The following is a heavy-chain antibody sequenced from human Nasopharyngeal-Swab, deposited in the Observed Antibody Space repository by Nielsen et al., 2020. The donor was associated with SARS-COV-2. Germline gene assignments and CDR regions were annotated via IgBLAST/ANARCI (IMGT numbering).Heavy chain of an antibody. J-gene: IGHJ4*02. CDR1: GFTFSSYA. Sequence: GGSLRLSCAASGFTFSSYAMSWVRQAPGKGLEWVSAISGSGGSTYYADSVKGRFTISRDNSKNTLYLQMNSLRAEDTAVYYCAKVLSYYGDYYYFDYWGQGTLVTVSS. CDR3: AKVLSYYGDYYYFDY. V-gene: IGHV3-23*01. D-gene: IGHD4-17*01. CDR2: ISGSGGST.